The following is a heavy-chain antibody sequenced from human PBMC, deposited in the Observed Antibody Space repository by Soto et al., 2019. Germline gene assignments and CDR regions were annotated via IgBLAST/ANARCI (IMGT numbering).Heavy chain of an antibody. V-gene: IGHV4-4*07. Sequence: PXETLSLTCTVSGASISGFYWSWIRNSAGKGLEWIGRIYATGTTDYNPSLKSRVMMSVDTSKKQFSLKLRSVTAADTAVYYCVRDGTKTSRDWFEPLGQVISVTLSS. CDR3: VRDGTKTSRDWFEP. J-gene: IGHJ5*02. D-gene: IGHD1-1*01. CDR1: GASISGFY. CDR2: IYATGTT.